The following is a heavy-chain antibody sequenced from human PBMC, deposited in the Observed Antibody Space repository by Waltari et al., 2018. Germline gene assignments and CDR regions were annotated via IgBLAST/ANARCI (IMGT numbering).Heavy chain of an antibody. Sequence: QLQLKESGPGLVKPSEPLSLTCTVSGGSISSSNYYWGWIRQPPGKGLVWIGSIEYSGTIYYLPAPKCRVTISVDTSKNQFSLKLSSVTAAGTAMYYFSRQCKGYNYGLGDYYYYGMDVWGQGTTVTVSS. J-gene: IGHJ6*02. CDR3: SRQCKGYNYGLGDYYYYGMDV. D-gene: IGHD5-18*01. CDR2: IEYSGTI. V-gene: IGHV4-39*01. CDR1: GGSISSSNYY.